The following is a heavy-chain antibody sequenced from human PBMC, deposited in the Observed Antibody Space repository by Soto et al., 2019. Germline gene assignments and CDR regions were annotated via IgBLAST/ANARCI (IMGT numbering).Heavy chain of an antibody. D-gene: IGHD6-13*01. V-gene: IGHV3-23*01. Sequence: GGSLRLSCAASGFTFSSYAMSWVRQAPGKGLEWVSAISGSGGSTYYADSVKGRFTISRDNSKNTLYLQMNSLRAEDTAVYYCAKFDSSSWGPPPHWFDPWGQGTLVTVSS. CDR3: AKFDSSSWGPPPHWFDP. J-gene: IGHJ5*02. CDR2: ISGSGGST. CDR1: GFTFSSYA.